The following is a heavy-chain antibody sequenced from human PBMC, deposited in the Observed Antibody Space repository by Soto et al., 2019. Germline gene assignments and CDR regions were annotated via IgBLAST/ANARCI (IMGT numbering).Heavy chain of an antibody. CDR3: AHTMAPRIFDY. V-gene: IGHV2-5*02. CDR2: IYWDEDK. Sequence: QITLKEAGPTLVKPTQTLTLTCSFSCFSLITSGVGVGWIRQPPGKALEWLALIYWDEDKGYTTSLKSRLTXTXXTSKNQVVLTMTTMDPADTATYYCAHTMAPRIFDYWGQGTLVTVSS. D-gene: IGHD5-12*01. CDR1: CFSLITSGVG. J-gene: IGHJ4*02.